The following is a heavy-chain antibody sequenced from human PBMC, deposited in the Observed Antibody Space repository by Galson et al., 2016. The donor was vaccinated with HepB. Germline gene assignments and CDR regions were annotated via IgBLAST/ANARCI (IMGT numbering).Heavy chain of an antibody. CDR1: GFTFSNYS. CDR2: ISSRSSYK. D-gene: IGHD6-25*01. Sequence: SLRLSCAASGFTFSNYSMNWVRQAPGKGLEWVSSISSRSSYKYYADSVKDRFTVSRDNATNSLYLQMNSLRAEDTAMYYCARARFSGSFSGMDVWGQGTTVTVSS. CDR3: ARARFSGSFSGMDV. J-gene: IGHJ6*02. V-gene: IGHV3-21*01.